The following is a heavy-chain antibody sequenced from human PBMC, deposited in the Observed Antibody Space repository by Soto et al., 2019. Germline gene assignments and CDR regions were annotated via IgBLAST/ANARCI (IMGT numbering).Heavy chain of an antibody. CDR1: GFSFSSCA. CDR3: AAELGNSGYDGHDY. D-gene: IGHD5-12*01. J-gene: IGHJ4*02. Sequence: QVHLVESGGGVVQPGRSLRLSCAASGFSFSSCAMHWVRQPPGKGLEWVAVITYDGGSIYYADAVKGRFTISRDNSKNTLYLQMISLRTEDTAVYYCAAELGNSGYDGHDYWGQGTLVTVSS. V-gene: IGHV3-30-3*01. CDR2: ITYDGGSI.